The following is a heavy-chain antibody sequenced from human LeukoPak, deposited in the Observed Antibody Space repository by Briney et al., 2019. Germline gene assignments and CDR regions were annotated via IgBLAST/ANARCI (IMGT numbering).Heavy chain of an antibody. CDR2: ISGSGGST. CDR1: GFTFSSYA. CDR3: ARDLGRQERSGIDY. D-gene: IGHD6-25*01. J-gene: IGHJ4*02. Sequence: GGSLRLSCAASGFTFSSYAMSWVRQAPGKGLEWVSGISGSGGSTYYADSVKGRFTISRDNAKNSLYLQMNSLRAEDTAVYYCARDLGRQERSGIDYWGQGTLVTVSS. V-gene: IGHV3-23*01.